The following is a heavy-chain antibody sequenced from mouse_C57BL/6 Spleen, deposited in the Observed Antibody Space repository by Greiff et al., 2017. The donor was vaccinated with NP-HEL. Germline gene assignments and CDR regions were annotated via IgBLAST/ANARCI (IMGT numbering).Heavy chain of an antibody. J-gene: IGHJ3*01. CDR1: GYTFTSYG. CDR2: IYPSSGNT. CDR3: ARGYGRSYGAWFAY. Sequence: QVQLQQSGAELARPGASVKLSCKASGYTFTSYGISWVQQRTGQGLEWIGEIYPSSGNTYYNEKFKGKATLTADKSSSTAYMELRSLTSEDSAVYFCARGYGRSYGAWFAYWGQGTLVTVSA. D-gene: IGHD1-1*01. V-gene: IGHV1-81*01.